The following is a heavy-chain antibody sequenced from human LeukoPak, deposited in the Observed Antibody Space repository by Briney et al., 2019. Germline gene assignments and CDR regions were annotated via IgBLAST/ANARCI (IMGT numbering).Heavy chain of an antibody. CDR1: GFTFSSYN. J-gene: IGHJ6*03. D-gene: IGHD1-1*01. CDR2: ISGSGGST. Sequence: GGSLRLSCAASGFTFSSYNMNWVRQAPGKGLEWVSAISGSGGSTYYADSVKGRFTISRDNAKNSLYLQMNSLRAEDTAVYYCAREPALEDYMDVWGKGTTVTVSS. CDR3: AREPALEDYMDV. V-gene: IGHV3-48*01.